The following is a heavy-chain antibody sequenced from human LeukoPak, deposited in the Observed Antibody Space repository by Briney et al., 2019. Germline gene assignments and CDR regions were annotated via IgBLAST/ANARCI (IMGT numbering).Heavy chain of an antibody. CDR3: AVNRSPQDYYGMDV. D-gene: IGHD3-16*02. CDR2: IIPIFGTA. J-gene: IGHJ6*02. Sequence: SVKASCKASGGTFSSYAISWVRQAPGQGLEWMGGIIPIFGTANYAQKFQGRVTITADESTSTAYMELSSLRSEDTAVYYCAVNRSPQDYYGMDVWGQGTTVTVSS. V-gene: IGHV1-69*13. CDR1: GGTFSSYA.